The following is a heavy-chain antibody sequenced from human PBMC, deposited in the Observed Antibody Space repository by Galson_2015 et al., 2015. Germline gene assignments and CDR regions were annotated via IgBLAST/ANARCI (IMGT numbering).Heavy chain of an antibody. CDR1: GFTFSSYA. D-gene: IGHD4-11*01. CDR3: ARDLRSKCYYYYGVDV. V-gene: IGHV3-23*01. CDR2: ISGGGGGT. Sequence: SLRLSCAASGFTFSSYAMSWVRQAPGKGLERVSTISGGGGGTFYADSVKGRFTISRDNSKNTLYLQMNSLRAEDTAVYYCARDLRSKCYYYYGVDVWGQGTTVTVSS. J-gene: IGHJ6*02.